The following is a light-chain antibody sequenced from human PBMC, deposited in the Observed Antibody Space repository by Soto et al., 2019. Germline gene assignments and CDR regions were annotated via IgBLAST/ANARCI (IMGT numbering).Light chain of an antibody. J-gene: IGLJ2*01. CDR1: SSDVGAYNL. V-gene: IGLV2-23*01. CDR2: EAS. Sequence: QSVLTQPRSVSGSPGQSVTLSCAGTSSDVGAYNLLSWYQHHPGKAPKLMIYEASKRPSGVSIRFSGSKSGNTASLTISGLQAEDEADYYCCSYTSSSVVFGGGTKLTVL. CDR3: CSYTSSSVV.